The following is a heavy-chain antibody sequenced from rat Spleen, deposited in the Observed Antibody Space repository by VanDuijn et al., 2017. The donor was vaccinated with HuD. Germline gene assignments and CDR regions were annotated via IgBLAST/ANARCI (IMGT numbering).Heavy chain of an antibody. J-gene: IGHJ2*01. D-gene: IGHD1-1*01. CDR2: IKYDGTSP. CDR3: ARMGEGYYSGFDY. CDR1: GFTFSDYY. Sequence: EVQLVESDGGLVQPGRSLKLSCAASGFTFSDYYMAWVRQAPAKGLEWVATIKYDGTSPYYRDSVKGRFTISRDNAKSTLYQQMDSLRSEDTATYYCARMGEGYYSGFDYWGHGVMVTVSS. V-gene: IGHV5-29*01.